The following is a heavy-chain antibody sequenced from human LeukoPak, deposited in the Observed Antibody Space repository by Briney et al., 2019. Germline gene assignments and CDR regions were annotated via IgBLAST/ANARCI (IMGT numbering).Heavy chain of an antibody. D-gene: IGHD5/OR15-5a*01. CDR3: AKGFSTHYEY. J-gene: IGHJ4*02. V-gene: IGHV3-23*01. CDR1: GFTFDDYA. Sequence: PGGSLRLSCAASGFTFDDYAMHWVRQAPGKGLEWVSGISGSGGSTYYADSVKGRFTISRDNSKNTLFLQMNSLSAEDTAVYYCAKGFSTHYEYWGQGTLVTVSS. CDR2: ISGSGGST.